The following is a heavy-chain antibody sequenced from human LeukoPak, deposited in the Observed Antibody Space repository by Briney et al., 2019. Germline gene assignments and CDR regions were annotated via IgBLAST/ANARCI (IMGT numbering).Heavy chain of an antibody. CDR3: VGGGLRFFDY. Sequence: GSLRLSCAASGFPFTTFEVNWVRQAPGKGLEWISYINGGSSTIFYADSVKGRFTISRDNAKNSLYLQMNSLRVDDTAVYFCVGGGLRFFDYWGQGSRVIVSS. D-gene: IGHD3-16*01. CDR1: GFPFTTFE. CDR2: INGGSSTI. V-gene: IGHV3-48*04. J-gene: IGHJ4*02.